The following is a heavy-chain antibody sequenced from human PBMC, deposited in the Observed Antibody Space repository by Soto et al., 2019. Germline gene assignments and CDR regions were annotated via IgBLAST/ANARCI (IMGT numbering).Heavy chain of an antibody. D-gene: IGHD3-10*01. CDR2: MKPNSGNT. CDR3: AREVTMVRGVIAYWYFDL. CDR1: GYTFTSYD. J-gene: IGHJ2*01. Sequence: QVQLVQSGAEVKKPGASVKVSCKASGYTFTSYDINWVRQATGQGLEWMGWMKPNSGNTGYAQKFQDRVTMTRNTSISTAYMELSSLRSEDTAVYYCAREVTMVRGVIAYWYFDLWGRGTLVTVSS. V-gene: IGHV1-8*01.